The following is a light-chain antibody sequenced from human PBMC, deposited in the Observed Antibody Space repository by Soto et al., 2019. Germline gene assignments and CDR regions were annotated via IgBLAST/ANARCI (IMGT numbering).Light chain of an antibody. CDR2: EGS. J-gene: IGLJ2*01. CDR1: SSDVGSYNL. V-gene: IGLV2-23*01. Sequence: QSALTQPASVSGSPGQSITISCTGTSSDVGSYNLVSWYQQHPGKAPKLMIYEGSKWPSGVSNRFSGSKSGNTASLTISGLQAEDEAGYYCCSYAGSSTGVFGGGTKVTVL. CDR3: CSYAGSSTGV.